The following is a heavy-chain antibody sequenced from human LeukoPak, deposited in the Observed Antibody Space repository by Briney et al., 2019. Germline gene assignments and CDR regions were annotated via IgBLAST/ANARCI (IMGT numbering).Heavy chain of an antibody. CDR2: INHSGST. CDR1: GGSFSGYH. CDR3: ARVLGYKTVDY. V-gene: IGHV4-34*01. J-gene: IGHJ4*02. D-gene: IGHD5-18*01. Sequence: SETLSLTCAVYGGSFSGYHWSWVRQPPGKGLEWIGEINHSGSTNYNPSPKSRVSISVDTSKNQFSLKLSSVTAADTAVYYCARVLGYKTVDYWGQGTLVTVSS.